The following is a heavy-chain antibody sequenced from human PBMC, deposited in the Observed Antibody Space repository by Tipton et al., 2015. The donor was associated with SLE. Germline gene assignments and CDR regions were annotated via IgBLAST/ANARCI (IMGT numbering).Heavy chain of an antibody. CDR1: GGSISSSSYY. CDR2: INHSGST. D-gene: IGHD7-27*01. V-gene: IGHV4-39*07. Sequence: TLSLTCTVSGGSISSSSYYWSWIRQFPGKGLEWIGEINHSGSTNYNPSLKSRVTISVDTSKNQFSLKLSSVTAADTAVYYCARDWGTRYFDLWGRGTLVTVSS. J-gene: IGHJ2*01. CDR3: ARDWGTRYFDL.